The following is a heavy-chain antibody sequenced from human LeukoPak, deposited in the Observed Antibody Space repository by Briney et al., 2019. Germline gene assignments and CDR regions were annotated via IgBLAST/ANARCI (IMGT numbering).Heavy chain of an antibody. V-gene: IGHV3-7*03. D-gene: IGHD3-3*01. CDR1: GFTFSSYW. Sequence: GGSLRLSCAASGFTFSSYWMNWARQAPGKGLEWVASIKPGRNEKYYVDSVKGRFTISRDNVKNSLYLQMNSLRAEDTAIYYCATFRFLGTWGQGTMVTVSP. CDR2: IKPGRNEK. J-gene: IGHJ3*01. CDR3: ATFRFLGT.